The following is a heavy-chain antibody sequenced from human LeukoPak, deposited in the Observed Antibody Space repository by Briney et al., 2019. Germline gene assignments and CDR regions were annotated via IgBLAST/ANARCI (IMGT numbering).Heavy chain of an antibody. CDR2: IIPIFGTA. Sequence: GASVKVSCKASGGTFSSYAISWVRQAPGQGLEWMGGIIPIFGTANYAQKFQGRVKITTDESTSTAYMELSSLRSEDTAVYYCAKDYGDAFDIWGQGTMVTVSS. CDR1: GGTFSSYA. V-gene: IGHV1-69*05. J-gene: IGHJ3*02. CDR3: AKDYGDAFDI. D-gene: IGHD4-17*01.